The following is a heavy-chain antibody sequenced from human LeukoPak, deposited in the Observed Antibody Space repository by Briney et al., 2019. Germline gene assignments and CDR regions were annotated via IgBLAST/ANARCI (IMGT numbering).Heavy chain of an antibody. Sequence: GESLKISCKGSGYSFATYWIAWVRQTPRKGLEWMGIIYPRDSDTKYNPSFQGQVSISADKSISTAYLQWNSLPASDTAIYYCARSHSSTLTWFDPWGQGTLVSVSS. CDR3: ARSHSSTLTWFDP. CDR1: GYSFATYW. CDR2: IYPRDSDT. J-gene: IGHJ5*02. V-gene: IGHV5-51*01.